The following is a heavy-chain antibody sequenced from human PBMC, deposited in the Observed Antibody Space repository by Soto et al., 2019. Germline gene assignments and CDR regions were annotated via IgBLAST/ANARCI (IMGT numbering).Heavy chain of an antibody. J-gene: IGHJ4*02. D-gene: IGHD2-15*01. CDR2: ISYDGSNQ. Sequence: GVSLSLSCAASGFTFSSYAMHWVRQAPGKGLEWVAVISYDGSNQYYADSVKGRFTISRDNSKNTLYLQMNSLRAEDTAVYYCARDWSRWDFWGQGTLVT. CDR3: ARDWSRWDF. CDR1: GFTFSSYA. V-gene: IGHV3-30-3*01.